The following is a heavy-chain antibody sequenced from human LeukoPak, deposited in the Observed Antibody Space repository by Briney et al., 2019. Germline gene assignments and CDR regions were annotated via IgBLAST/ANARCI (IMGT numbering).Heavy chain of an antibody. CDR1: GGSINTYY. CDR2: IYTSGST. V-gene: IGHV4-4*07. J-gene: IGHJ4*02. D-gene: IGHD5-12*01. Sequence: SETLSLTCTVSGGSINTYYWSWIRQPAGKGLEYIGRIYTSGSTNYNPSLKSRVTMSVDTSKNQFSLKLSSVTAADTAVYYCARRVWWLRGSGFDYWGQGTLVTVSS. CDR3: ARRVWWLRGSGFDY.